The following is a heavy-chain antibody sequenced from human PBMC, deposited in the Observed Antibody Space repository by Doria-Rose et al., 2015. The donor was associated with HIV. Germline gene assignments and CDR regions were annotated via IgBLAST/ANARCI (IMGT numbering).Heavy chain of an antibody. J-gene: IGHJ2*01. V-gene: IGHV1-2*04. Sequence: LQESGAEVKKPGASVKVSCKASGYTFTGYYMHWVRQAPGQGLEWMGWINPNSGGTNYAQKFQGWVTMTRDTSISTAYMELSRLRSDDTAVYYCARSSIAARWYFDLWGRGTLVTVSS. D-gene: IGHD6-6*01. CDR1: GYTFTGYY. CDR2: INPNSGGT. CDR3: ARSSIAARWYFDL.